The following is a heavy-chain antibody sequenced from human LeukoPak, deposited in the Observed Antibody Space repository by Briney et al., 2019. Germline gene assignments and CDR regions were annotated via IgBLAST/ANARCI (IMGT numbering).Heavy chain of an antibody. CDR3: AGGGPQQLILT. J-gene: IGHJ4*02. D-gene: IGHD6-13*01. Sequence: SETLSLTCTVSGGSISSYYWSWIRQPAGKGLEWIGRIYTSGSTNYNPSLKSRVTISVDTSKNQFSLRLTSVTAADTAVYCAGGGPQQLILTWGQGALVTVSS. V-gene: IGHV4-4*07. CDR1: GGSISSYY. CDR2: IYTSGST.